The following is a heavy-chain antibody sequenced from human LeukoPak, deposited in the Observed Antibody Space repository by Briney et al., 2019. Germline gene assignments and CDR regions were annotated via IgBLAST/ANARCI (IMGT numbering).Heavy chain of an antibody. V-gene: IGHV4-4*07. D-gene: IGHD6-19*01. CDR3: ARDRGSGWYVY. CDR2: IDTSGNT. CDR1: GGSISSYY. Sequence: SETLSLTCTVSGGSISSYYWSWIRQPAGKGLEWIGRIDTSGNTNYDPSLKSRITMSVDTSKNQFSLKLSPVTAADTAVYYCARDRGSGWYVYWGQGTLVTVSS. J-gene: IGHJ4*02.